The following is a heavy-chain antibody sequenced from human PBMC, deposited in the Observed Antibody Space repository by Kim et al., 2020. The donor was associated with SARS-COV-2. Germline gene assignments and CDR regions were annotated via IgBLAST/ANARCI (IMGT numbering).Heavy chain of an antibody. CDR3: ASGVVRSNMQRLFDY. J-gene: IGHJ4*02. Sequence: SVKGRFTTSRKNSHNALYLQMNSLRAGDTAVYYCASGVVRSNMQRLFDYWGQGTLVTVSS. D-gene: IGHD3-16*01. V-gene: IGHV3-30*07.